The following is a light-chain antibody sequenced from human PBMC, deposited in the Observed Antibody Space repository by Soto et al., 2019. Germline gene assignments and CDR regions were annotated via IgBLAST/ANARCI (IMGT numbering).Light chain of an antibody. Sequence: ENALTQSPGTLSLSPEEIATLSCRASESIHSAYLAWYQQKPGQAPRLVIYSTSNRARGIPDRFSGSESGTDFTLTISRLEPEDVALYYWQEDGSSLSTCGQGTMVE. CDR2: STS. V-gene: IGKV3-20*01. CDR3: QEDGSSLST. CDR1: ESIHSAY. J-gene: IGKJ1*01.